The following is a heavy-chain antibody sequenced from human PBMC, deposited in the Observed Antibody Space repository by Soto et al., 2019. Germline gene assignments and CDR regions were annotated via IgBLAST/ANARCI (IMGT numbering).Heavy chain of an antibody. D-gene: IGHD3-10*01. CDR2: IIPIVGTA. Sequence: QVQLVQSGAEVKKPGSSVKVSCKASGGTFSSYAISWVRQAPGQGLEWMGGIIPIVGTANYAQKFQGRVTITADESTSTAYMELSSLRSEDTAVYYCARARITMVRGVTSYYYYGMDVWGQGTTVTVSS. J-gene: IGHJ6*02. CDR1: GGTFSSYA. CDR3: ARARITMVRGVTSYYYYGMDV. V-gene: IGHV1-69*01.